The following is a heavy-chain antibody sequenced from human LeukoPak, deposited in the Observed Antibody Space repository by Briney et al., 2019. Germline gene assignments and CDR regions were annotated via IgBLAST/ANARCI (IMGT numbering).Heavy chain of an antibody. CDR3: AKDWAPGYCSSTSCFPFDY. D-gene: IGHD2-2*01. CDR2: ISGSGGST. V-gene: IGHV3-23*01. J-gene: IGHJ4*02. CDR1: GFTFSSYA. Sequence: GGSLRLSCAASGFTFSSYAMSWVRQAPGKGLEWVSAISGSGGSTYYADSVKGRFTISRDNSKNTLYLQMNSLRAEDTAVYYCAKDWAPGYCSSTSCFPFDYWGQGTLVTVSS.